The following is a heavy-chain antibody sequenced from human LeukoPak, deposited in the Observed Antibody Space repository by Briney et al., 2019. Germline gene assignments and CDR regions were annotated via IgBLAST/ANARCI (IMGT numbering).Heavy chain of an antibody. D-gene: IGHD2-2*01. CDR3: ARGPSCTSTSCYVIGALDI. CDR2: ISASANST. V-gene: IGHV3-23*01. CDR1: GFTFDIYA. Sequence: GGSLRLSCAASGFTFDIYAMSWVRQAPGKGPDWVSGISASANSTYYADSVKGRFIISIDNSKNPLFLQMNSLRVDDMAVYYCARGPSCTSTSCYVIGALDIWGLGTTVTVSS. J-gene: IGHJ3*02.